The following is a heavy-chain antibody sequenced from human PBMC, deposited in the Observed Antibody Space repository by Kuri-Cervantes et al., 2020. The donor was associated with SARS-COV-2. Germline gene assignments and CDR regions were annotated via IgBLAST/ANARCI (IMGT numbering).Heavy chain of an antibody. V-gene: IGHV3-23*01. J-gene: IGHJ4*02. D-gene: IGHD3-10*01. CDR1: GFSFSDYV. Sequence: GGSLRLSCAASGFSFSDYVMTWVRQAPGKGLEWVSIINDAGTTTHYADSVKGRFTISRGNSKNTVYLQMNNLEVEDTAVYFCATGFTSVWFRPLAYWGQGTLVTVSS. CDR3: ATGFTSVWFRPLAY. CDR2: INDAGTTT.